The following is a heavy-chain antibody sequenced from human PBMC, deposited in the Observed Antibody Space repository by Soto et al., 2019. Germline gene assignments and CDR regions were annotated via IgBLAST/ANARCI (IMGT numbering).Heavy chain of an antibody. D-gene: IGHD5-18*01. CDR3: ASDTARVYYGMDV. V-gene: IGHV3-73*02. CDR2: IRSKANSYAT. CDR1: GFTFIGSA. Sequence: EVQLVESGGGLVQPGGSLKLSCAASGFTFIGSAMHWVPQASGKGLEWVGRIRSKANSYATAYAASVKGRFTISRDDSKNTAYLQMNSLKTEDTAVYYCASDTARVYYGMDVWGQGTTVTVSS. J-gene: IGHJ6*02.